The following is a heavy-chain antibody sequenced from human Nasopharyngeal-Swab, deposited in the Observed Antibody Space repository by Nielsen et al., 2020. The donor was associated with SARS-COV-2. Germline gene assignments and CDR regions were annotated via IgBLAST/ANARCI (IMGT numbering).Heavy chain of an antibody. J-gene: IGHJ2*01. D-gene: IGHD5-12*01. V-gene: IGHV1-8*01. Sequence: WVRQAPGQGLEWMGWMNPNSGNTGCAQKFQGRVTMTRNTSISTAYMELSSLRSEDTAVYYCARGPFVADHSGYAEPHWYFDLWGRGTLVTVSS. CDR3: ARGPFVADHSGYAEPHWYFDL. CDR2: MNPNSGNT.